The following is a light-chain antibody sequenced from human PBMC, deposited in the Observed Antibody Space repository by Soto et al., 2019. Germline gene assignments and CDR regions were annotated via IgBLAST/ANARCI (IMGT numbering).Light chain of an antibody. J-gene: IGKJ5*01. Sequence: DIQMTQSPSSVSASVGDRVTITCRSSEDISTWLAWYQQKPGKAPKLLIYAASSLQSGVPSRFSGSGSGTDFTLTISSLQPEDFATYYCPHADSFPLSTFGQWTRLDIK. CDR1: EDISTW. CDR3: PHADSFPLST. CDR2: AAS. V-gene: IGKV1-12*01.